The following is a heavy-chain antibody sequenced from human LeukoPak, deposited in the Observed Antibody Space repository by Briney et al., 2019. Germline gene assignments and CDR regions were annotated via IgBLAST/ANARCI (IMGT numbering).Heavy chain of an antibody. D-gene: IGHD4-17*01. CDR1: GFTFSDYY. CDR2: ISSSGSTI. V-gene: IGHV3-11*01. Sequence: GGSLRLSCAASGFTFSDYYMSWIREAPGKGLEWGSYISSSGSTIYYADSVKGRFTISRDNAKNSLYLQMNSLRAEDTAVYYCARALYGDHFDYWGQGTLVTVSS. CDR3: ARALYGDHFDY. J-gene: IGHJ4*02.